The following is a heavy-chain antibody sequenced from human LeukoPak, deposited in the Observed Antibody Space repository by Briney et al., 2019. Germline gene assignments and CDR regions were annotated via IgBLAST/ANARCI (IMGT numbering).Heavy chain of an antibody. CDR3: ARQGDWYGSGSGWFDP. CDR2: IYYSGST. D-gene: IGHD3-10*01. V-gene: IGHV4-59*01. CDR1: GGSISSYY. Sequence: SETLSLTCAVSGGSISSYYWSWIRQPPGKGLEWIGYIYYSGSTNYNPSLKSRVTISVDTSKNQFSLKLSSVTAADTAVYYCARQGDWYGSGSGWFDPWGQGTLVTVSS. J-gene: IGHJ5*02.